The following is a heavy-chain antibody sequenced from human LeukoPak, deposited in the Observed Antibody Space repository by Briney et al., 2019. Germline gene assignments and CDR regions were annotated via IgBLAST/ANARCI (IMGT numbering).Heavy chain of an antibody. D-gene: IGHD3-10*01. Sequence: GGSLRLSCAASGFTFSSYEMNWVRQAPGKGLEWVSYISSSGSTMYYADSVKGRFTISRDNAKNSLYLQMNSLRAEDTAVYYCARVNYYGSGVDYWGQGTLVTVSS. CDR1: GFTFSSYE. CDR3: ARVNYYGSGVDY. J-gene: IGHJ4*02. CDR2: ISSSGSTM. V-gene: IGHV3-48*03.